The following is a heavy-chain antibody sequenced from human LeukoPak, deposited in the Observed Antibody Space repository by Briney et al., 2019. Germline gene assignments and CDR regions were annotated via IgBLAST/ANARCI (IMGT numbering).Heavy chain of an antibody. Sequence: GRSLRLSCAASGFTFSSYGMHWVRQAPGKGLEWVAKINQYGTEKYYVDSVKGRFTVSRDNAKNSLYLQMNSLRAEDKAVYYCAREKKSVWGYCSGGSCYNGVIYYYYGMDVWGQGTTVTVSS. CDR1: GFTFSSYG. V-gene: IGHV3-7*01. D-gene: IGHD2-15*01. CDR2: INQYGTEK. CDR3: AREKKSVWGYCSGGSCYNGVIYYYYGMDV. J-gene: IGHJ6*02.